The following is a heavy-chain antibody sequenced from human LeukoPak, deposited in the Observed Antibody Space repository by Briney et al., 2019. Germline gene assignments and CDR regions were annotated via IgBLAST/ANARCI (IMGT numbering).Heavy chain of an antibody. D-gene: IGHD5-24*01. V-gene: IGHV1-46*01. CDR3: ARVLNGYNIRDYFDY. CDR1: GYTFTSHY. Sequence: ASVKVSCKASGYTFTSHYMHWVRQAPGQGLEWMGIINPSGGSTGYAQKFQGRVTMTRDTSTSTVYMELSSLRSDDTAVYYCARVLNGYNIRDYFDYWGQGTLVTVSS. CDR2: INPSGGST. J-gene: IGHJ4*02.